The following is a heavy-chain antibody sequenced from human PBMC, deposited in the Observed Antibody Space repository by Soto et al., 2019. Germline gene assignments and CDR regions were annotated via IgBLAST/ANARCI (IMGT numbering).Heavy chain of an antibody. D-gene: IGHD5-18*01. CDR3: AKEPVDTAMVTYYYGMDV. V-gene: IGHV3-23*01. J-gene: IGHJ6*02. CDR2: VSASGGST. Sequence: GGSLSLSCAASGFTFSTYAMAWVRQAPGKGLEWVSGVSASGGSTDYADSVKGRFTISRDNSKNTLYLQMNSLRAEDTAVYYCAKEPVDTAMVTYYYGMDVWGQGTTVTVSS. CDR1: GFTFSTYA.